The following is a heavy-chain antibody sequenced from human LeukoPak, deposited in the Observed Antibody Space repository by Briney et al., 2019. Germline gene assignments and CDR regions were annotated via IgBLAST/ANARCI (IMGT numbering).Heavy chain of an antibody. V-gene: IGHV1-2*02. Sequence: ASVNVSCKPSVYTVSGYFVHWVRQAPGQRLEWMGWINPKTGDTKYTQKFQGRVVMTMDTAISTAYLDVRRLTSDDTAMCYCASSFYRQTDVWGQGSLVTVS. CDR2: INPKTGDT. CDR1: VYTVSGYF. J-gene: IGHJ4*02. D-gene: IGHD3-16*02. CDR3: ASSFYRQTDV.